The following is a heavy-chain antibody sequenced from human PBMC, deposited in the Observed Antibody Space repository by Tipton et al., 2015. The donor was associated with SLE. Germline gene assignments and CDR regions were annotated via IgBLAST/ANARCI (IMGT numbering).Heavy chain of an antibody. CDR2: IWYDGSNK. V-gene: IGHV3-33*01. J-gene: IGHJ3*02. CDR1: GFTFSSYG. Sequence: SLRLSCAASGFTFSSYGMHWVRQAPGKGLEWVAVIWYDGSNKNYADSAKGRFTISRDNSKNTLYLQMNSLRAEDTAVYYCSGELSPRDGFDIWGQGTMVTVSS. D-gene: IGHD3-16*02. CDR3: SGELSPRDGFDI.